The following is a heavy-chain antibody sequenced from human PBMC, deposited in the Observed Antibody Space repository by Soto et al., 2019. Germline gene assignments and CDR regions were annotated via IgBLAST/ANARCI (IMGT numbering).Heavy chain of an antibody. CDR1: GEKVTSYD. V-gene: IGHV1-8*01. CDR2: MNPNSGNT. J-gene: IGHJ5*02. CDR3: AREQSCQDLVWWFEP. D-gene: IGHD3-16*01. Sequence: AFRQVSGKACGEKVTSYDLNWVRQTTEQGFEWMGWMNPNSGNTGYAQKFQGRVTMTKDTSTSTVYMELNSLTSEDTAVYYCAREQSCQDLVWWFEPWGQRTLVTVSS.